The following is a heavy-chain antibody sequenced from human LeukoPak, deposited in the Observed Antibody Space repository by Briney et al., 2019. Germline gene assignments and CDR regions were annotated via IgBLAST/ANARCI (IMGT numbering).Heavy chain of an antibody. V-gene: IGHV3-48*03. CDR2: ISGSGNTM. CDR1: GFTFSNYE. J-gene: IGHJ4*02. D-gene: IGHD5-24*01. Sequence: PGGSLRLSCAASGFTFSNYEMDWVRQAPGKRLEWISYISGSGNTMYYADSVKGRFTISRDNAKDSLSLQLNSLRVEDTAVYYCARDAGIDGTDFVYWGQGALVTVSS. CDR3: ARDAGIDGTDFVY.